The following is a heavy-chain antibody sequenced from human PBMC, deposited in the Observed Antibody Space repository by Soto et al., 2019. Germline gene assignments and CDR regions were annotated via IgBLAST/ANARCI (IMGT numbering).Heavy chain of an antibody. CDR1: GGSISSSSYY. J-gene: IGHJ5*02. CDR2: IYYSGST. CDR3: ARHVPSDYVEADWFDP. D-gene: IGHD4-17*01. Sequence: QLQLQESGPGLVKPSETLSLTCTVSGGSISSSSYYWGWIRQPPGKGLEWIGSIYYSGSTYYNPSLQIRVPISVDTPKNQCSLKLRSVAAADTAVYYCARHVPSDYVEADWFDPWGQGTLVTVSA. V-gene: IGHV4-39*01.